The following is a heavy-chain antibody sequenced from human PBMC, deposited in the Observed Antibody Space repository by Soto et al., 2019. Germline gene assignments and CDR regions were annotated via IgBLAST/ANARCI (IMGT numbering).Heavy chain of an antibody. CDR3: ARTIVVVVPDNFDH. J-gene: IGHJ4*02. D-gene: IGHD3-22*01. Sequence: GGSLRLSCAASGFTIGDYLMTWVRQAPGKGLEWVANIKQDGSEKYYVDSVKGRFTISRDSAKNSLYLQMNSLRGEDTAVYYCARTIVVVVPDNFDHWGQGTLVTVSS. CDR2: IKQDGSEK. V-gene: IGHV3-7*01. CDR1: GFTIGDYL.